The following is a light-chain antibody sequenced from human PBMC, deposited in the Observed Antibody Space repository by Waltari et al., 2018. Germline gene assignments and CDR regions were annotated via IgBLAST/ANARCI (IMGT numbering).Light chain of an antibody. CDR2: DAS. J-gene: IGKJ2*01. Sequence: DIQMTQSPSSLSASVGDRVTITCQASQDISNYLNWYQQKPGKAPKLLIYDASNLEQGVPSRFSGSGSGTDFTFTISSLQPEDIATYYCQQYDNLPYTFGQGTKLEIK. V-gene: IGKV1-33*01. CDR3: QQYDNLPYT. CDR1: QDISNY.